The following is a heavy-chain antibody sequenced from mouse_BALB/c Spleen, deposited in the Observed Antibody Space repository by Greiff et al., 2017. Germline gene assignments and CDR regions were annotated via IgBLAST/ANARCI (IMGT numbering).Heavy chain of an antibody. CDR3: ARASTMTTTGLYAMDY. Sequence: EVKLMESGGGLVKPGGSLKLSCAASGFTFSDYYMYWVRQTPEKRLEWVATISDGGSYTYYPDSVKGRFTISRDNAKNNLYLQMSSLKSEDTAMYYCARASTMTTTGLYAMDYWGQGTSVTVSS. CDR1: GFTFSDYY. V-gene: IGHV5-4*02. J-gene: IGHJ4*01. D-gene: IGHD2-4*01. CDR2: ISDGGSYT.